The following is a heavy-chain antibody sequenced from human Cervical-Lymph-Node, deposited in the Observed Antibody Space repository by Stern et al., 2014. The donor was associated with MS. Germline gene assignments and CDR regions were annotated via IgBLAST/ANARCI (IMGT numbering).Heavy chain of an antibody. D-gene: IGHD1-7*01. CDR3: ARDLGTPHGLDV. Sequence: MQLVESGAEVKKPGASVKVSCKASGYIFTSHYVHWVRQVPGQGLEWMGMINPSGGSTNYAQKFQGRVTMTRDRSTSTVNMELSSLRSEDTAMYYCARDLGTPHGLDVWGQGTTVTVSS. CDR2: INPSGGST. V-gene: IGHV1-46*01. J-gene: IGHJ6*02. CDR1: GYIFTSHY.